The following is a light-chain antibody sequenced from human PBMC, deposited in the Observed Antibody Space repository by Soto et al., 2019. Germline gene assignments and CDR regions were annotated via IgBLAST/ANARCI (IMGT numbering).Light chain of an antibody. V-gene: IGKV3-15*01. CDR1: HRVNTY. Sequence: EILLTQSQATLSVSPGDGATLSCRASHRVNTYLAWYQQRPGQAPRLLIYGASTRATGIPARFSGGGSGTEFTLTISSLQSEDFAVYYCQQYKNWPPLTFGGGTKVDIK. J-gene: IGKJ4*01. CDR2: GAS. CDR3: QQYKNWPPLT.